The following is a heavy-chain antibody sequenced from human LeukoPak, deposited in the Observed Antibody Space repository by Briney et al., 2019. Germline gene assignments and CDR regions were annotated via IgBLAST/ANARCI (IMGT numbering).Heavy chain of an antibody. CDR2: INTDGSST. CDR3: ARDWRAMNAFDV. J-gene: IGHJ3*01. V-gene: IGHV3-74*01. Sequence: GGPLSLSGAPSGFTFSSYWFNWVRQVPGRGPVWVSHINTDGSSTTYADSVKGRFTISRDYAKNTLYLQMNSLRAEDTAVYYCARDWRAMNAFDVWGQGTMVTVSS. CDR1: GFTFSSYW. D-gene: IGHD5-18*01.